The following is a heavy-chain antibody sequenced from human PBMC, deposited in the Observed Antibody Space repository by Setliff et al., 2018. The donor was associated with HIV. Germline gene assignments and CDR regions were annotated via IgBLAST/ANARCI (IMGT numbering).Heavy chain of an antibody. Sequence: GASVKVSCKASGYTFTSYYMHWVRQAPGQGLEWMGIINPSGGSTSYAQKFQGRVSITTDESTSTAYMELTSLKSEDTAVYYCASSRRGSYAIDNWGQGTLVTVSS. CDR3: ASSRRGSYAIDN. CDR2: INPSGGST. CDR1: GYTFTSYY. V-gene: IGHV1-46*01. J-gene: IGHJ4*02. D-gene: IGHD3-16*01.